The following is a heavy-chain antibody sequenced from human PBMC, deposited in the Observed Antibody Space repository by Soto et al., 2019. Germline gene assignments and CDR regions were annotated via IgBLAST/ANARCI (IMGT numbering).Heavy chain of an antibody. V-gene: IGHV3-53*01. Sequence: PGGSLRLSCAASGFTVSSNYMIWVRQAPGKGLEWVSVIYSGGSTYYADSVKGRFTISRDNSKNTLYLQMNSLRAEDTAVYYCARDIGYSYGYGGGYYYYGMDVWGQGTTVTVSS. CDR3: ARDIGYSYGYGGGYYYYGMDV. CDR2: IYSGGST. D-gene: IGHD5-18*01. CDR1: GFTVSSNY. J-gene: IGHJ6*02.